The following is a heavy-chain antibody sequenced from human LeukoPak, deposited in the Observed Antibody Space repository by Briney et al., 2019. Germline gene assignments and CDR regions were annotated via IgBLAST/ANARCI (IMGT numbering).Heavy chain of an antibody. V-gene: IGHV4-30-2*01. CDR2: IYHSGST. CDR1: GDSISSGSYY. CDR3: ARGLVVVPAATYDAFDI. J-gene: IGHJ3*02. Sequence: PSETLSLTCSVSGDSISSGSYYWSWIRQPAGKGLEWIGYIYHSGSTYYNPSLKSRVTISVDRSKNQFSLKLSSVTAADTAVYYCARGLVVVPAATYDAFDIWGQGTMVTVSS. D-gene: IGHD2-2*01.